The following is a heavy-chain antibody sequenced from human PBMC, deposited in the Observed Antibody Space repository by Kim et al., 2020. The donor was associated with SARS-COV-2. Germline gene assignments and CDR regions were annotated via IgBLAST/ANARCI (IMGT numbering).Heavy chain of an antibody. V-gene: IGHV2-5*02. D-gene: IGHD3-22*01. CDR3: AHAPPSNSNYYRGTAFDI. J-gene: IGHJ3*02. CDR2: IYWDDDK. Sequence: SGPTLVNPTQTLTLTCSFSGFSLSTSGVGVGWIRQPPGKALEWLALIYWDDDKRYSPSLKSRLTITRDTSKNQVVLTMANMDPVDTATYYCAHAPPSNSNYYRGTAFDIWGQGTMVTVSS. CDR1: GFSLSTSGVG.